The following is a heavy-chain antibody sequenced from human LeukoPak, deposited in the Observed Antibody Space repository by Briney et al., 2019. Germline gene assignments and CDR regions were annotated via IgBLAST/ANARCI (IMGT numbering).Heavy chain of an antibody. CDR3: ARDSRLYYYDSSGYIDY. V-gene: IGHV3-7*01. CDR1: GFTFSSYW. CDR2: IKQDGSEK. Sequence: GGSLRLSCAASGFTFSSYWMSWVRQAPGKGLEWVANIKQDGSEKYYVDSVKGRFTISRDNAKNSLYLQMNSLRAEDTAVYYCARDSRLYYYDSSGYIDYWGQGTLVTASS. D-gene: IGHD3-22*01. J-gene: IGHJ4*02.